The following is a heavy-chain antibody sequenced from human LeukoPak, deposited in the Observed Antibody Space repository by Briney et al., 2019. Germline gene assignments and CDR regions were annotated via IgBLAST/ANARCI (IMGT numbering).Heavy chain of an antibody. J-gene: IGHJ4*02. CDR1: GGSISSSSYY. CDR3: AREYCSTTICYPSGGHYDS. Sequence: PSETLSLTCTVYGGSISSSSYYWGWIRQPPGKGLEWSGRIYYSGSTNDNPSLKGRVAMSVDTSKNQFSLRLNSVTAADTAVYYCAREYCSTTICYPSGGHYDSWGQGTLVTVSS. V-gene: IGHV4-39*07. CDR2: IYYSGST. D-gene: IGHD2-2*01.